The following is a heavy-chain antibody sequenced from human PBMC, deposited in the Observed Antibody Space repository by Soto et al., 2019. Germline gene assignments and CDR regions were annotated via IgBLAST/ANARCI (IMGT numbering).Heavy chain of an antibody. CDR1: GGTFNRHA. CDR3: ARDQGGTRGYSGYDAFDY. V-gene: IGHV1-69*01. D-gene: IGHD5-12*01. CDR2: MIAMLNKV. Sequence: HVQLVKSGAEVKKAGSGVKVSCRSSGGTFNRHAISWVRQPPGPGLEWMGGMIAMLNKVNYVERLQGRVTITADESTTTVYMELSSLTSEDTAVYFCARDQGGTRGYSGYDAFDYWGQGTLVTVSS. J-gene: IGHJ4*02.